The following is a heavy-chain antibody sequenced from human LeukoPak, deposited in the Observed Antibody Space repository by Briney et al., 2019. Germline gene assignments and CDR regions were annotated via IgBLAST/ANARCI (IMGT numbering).Heavy chain of an antibody. CDR2: FGTRSTSI. J-gene: IGHJ4*02. CDR1: GFAFSNCA. CDR3: AREVSEGFDF. D-gene: IGHD3-22*01. Sequence: GGSLRLSCAASGFAFSNCAMGWVRQAPGKGLEWVSSFGTRSTSIYHAGSVKGRFAISRDNAKNSLYLQMNSLRAEDTALYYCAREVSEGFDFWGQGTLVTVSS. V-gene: IGHV3-21*01.